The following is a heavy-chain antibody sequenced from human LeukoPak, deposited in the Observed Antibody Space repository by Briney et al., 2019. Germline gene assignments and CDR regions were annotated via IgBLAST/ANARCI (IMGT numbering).Heavy chain of an antibody. J-gene: IGHJ4*02. CDR3: ARDFQHTCGHALGY. CDR1: GGSISTYY. CDR2: TYYNGNT. D-gene: IGHD2-21*01. V-gene: IGHV4-59*01. Sequence: KNSDTLSLTCTVSGGSISTYYWNWIRQPPGKGLEWIGCTYYNGNTNTNYNPSLKSRVTISVDTSKNLFSLKLSSVTAADTAVYYCARDFQHTCGHALGYWGQGALVTVSS.